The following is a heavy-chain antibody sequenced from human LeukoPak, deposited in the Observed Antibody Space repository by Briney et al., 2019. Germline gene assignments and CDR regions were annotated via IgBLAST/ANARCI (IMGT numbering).Heavy chain of an antibody. Sequence: GGSLRLSCAASGFTFGTYGLAWVRQAPGKGLEWVSAISAGGGHTYYADSVKGRFSVSRDNSESTLFLQMTSLRAEDTAVYYCARKSSGHYPFDCWGQGTLVTVSS. CDR3: ARKSSGHYPFDC. J-gene: IGHJ4*02. D-gene: IGHD3-22*01. CDR2: ISAGGGHT. CDR1: GFTFGTYG. V-gene: IGHV3-23*01.